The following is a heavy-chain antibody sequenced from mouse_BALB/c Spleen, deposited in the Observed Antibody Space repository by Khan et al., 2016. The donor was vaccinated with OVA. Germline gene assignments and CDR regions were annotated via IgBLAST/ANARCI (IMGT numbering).Heavy chain of an antibody. CDR1: GFTFSDYG. CDR2: ISNLAYSI. CDR3: ARSWAMDY. Sequence: EVELVESGGGLVQPGGSRKLSCAASGFTFSDYGMAWVRQAPGKGPEWVAFISNLAYSIYYADTVTGRFTISRENAKNILCLEMSSLRSEDTAMYYCARSWAMDYWGQGTSVTVSS. J-gene: IGHJ4*01. V-gene: IGHV5-15*02.